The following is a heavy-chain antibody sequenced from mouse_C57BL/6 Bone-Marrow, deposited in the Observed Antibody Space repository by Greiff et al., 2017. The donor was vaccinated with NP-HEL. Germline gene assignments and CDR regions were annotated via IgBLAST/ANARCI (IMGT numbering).Heavy chain of an antibody. J-gene: IGHJ3*01. CDR2: IYPGDGDT. CDR1: GYAFSSYW. V-gene: IGHV1-80*01. CDR3: ASRAY. Sequence: QVQLKESGAELVKPGASVKISCKASGYAFSSYWMNWVKQRPGKGLEWIGQIYPGDGDTNYTGKLKDKASLTADKSSTTAYMQLRSLTSEDSTVYFVASRAYWGQGTLVTVSA.